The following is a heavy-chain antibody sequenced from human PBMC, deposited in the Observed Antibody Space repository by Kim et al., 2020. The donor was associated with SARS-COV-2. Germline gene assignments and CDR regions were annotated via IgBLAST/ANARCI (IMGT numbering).Heavy chain of an antibody. Sequence: SVKVSCKASGGTFSSYAISWVRQAPGQGLEWMGGIIPIFGTANYAQKFQGRVTITADESTSTAYMELSSLRSEDTAVYYCARAGITMVRGGLDGMDVWGQGTTVTVSS. D-gene: IGHD3-10*01. CDR2: IIPIFGTA. CDR1: GGTFSSYA. CDR3: ARAGITMVRGGLDGMDV. V-gene: IGHV1-69*13. J-gene: IGHJ6*02.